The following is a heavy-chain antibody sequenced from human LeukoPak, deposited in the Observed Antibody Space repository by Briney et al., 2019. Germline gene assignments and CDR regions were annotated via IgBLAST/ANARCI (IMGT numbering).Heavy chain of an antibody. CDR2: ICHSGST. CDR1: GGSISSGDYY. Sequence: PSQTLSLTCTVSGGSISSGDYYWGWIRQPPGKGLVWIGSICHSGSTYYNPSLKSRVTISLDTSKNQFSLKLSSVTAADTAVYYCAKHSRGCGSTSCYNFDFWGQGALVTVSS. CDR3: AKHSRGCGSTSCYNFDF. D-gene: IGHD2-2*02. J-gene: IGHJ4*02. V-gene: IGHV4-39*01.